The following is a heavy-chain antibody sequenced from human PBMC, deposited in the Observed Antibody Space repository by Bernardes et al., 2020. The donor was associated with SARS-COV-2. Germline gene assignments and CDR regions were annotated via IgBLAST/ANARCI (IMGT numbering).Heavy chain of an antibody. CDR2: ITGSGDKT. J-gene: IGHJ4*02. V-gene: IGHV3-23*01. CDR3: AKRKVDGSGSPWGD. CDR1: GIPLRYYA. Sequence: GGSLRLSSAGSGIPLRYYAMTWVRQAPGKGLEWLATITGSGDKTYYADSVKGRFTISRDNSKNTLYLQMNSLRAEDTAVYYCAKRKVDGSGSPWGDWGQGTLVTVSS. D-gene: IGHD3-10*01.